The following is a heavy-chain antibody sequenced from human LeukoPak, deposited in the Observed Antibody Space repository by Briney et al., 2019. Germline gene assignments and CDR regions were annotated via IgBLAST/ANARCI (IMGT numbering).Heavy chain of an antibody. Sequence: PSETLSLTCAVYGGSFSGYYWSWIRQPPGKGLEWIGGINHSGSTNYNPSLKSRVTISVDTSKNQFSLKLSSVTAADTAVYYCARFVEMATSPFDYWGQGTLVTVSS. CDR3: ARFVEMATSPFDY. D-gene: IGHD5-24*01. CDR2: INHSGST. J-gene: IGHJ4*02. V-gene: IGHV4-34*01. CDR1: GGSFSGYY.